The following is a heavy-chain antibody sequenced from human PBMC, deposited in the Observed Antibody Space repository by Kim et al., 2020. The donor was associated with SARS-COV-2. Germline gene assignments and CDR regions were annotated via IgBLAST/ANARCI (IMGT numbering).Heavy chain of an antibody. CDR3: AKSVTIVSSPLGS. CDR2: IGIGGERT. J-gene: IGHJ5*02. D-gene: IGHD4-17*01. CDR1: GFDFSSYA. V-gene: IGHV3-23*01. Sequence: GGSLRLSCVASGFDFSSYAMNWVRQAPGKGLEWVSGIGIGGERTYYADSVKGRFTISRDYQRKTLFLQMNSLRADDTAVYYCAKSVTIVSSPLGSWGQGT.